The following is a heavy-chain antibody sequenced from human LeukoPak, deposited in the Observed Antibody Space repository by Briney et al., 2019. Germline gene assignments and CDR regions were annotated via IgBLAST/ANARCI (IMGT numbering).Heavy chain of an antibody. CDR3: ARTPRKFGERFDVFDV. D-gene: IGHD3-10*01. CDR2: ISGYYGNA. CDR1: GYTLTNYG. Sequence: SVTVSCKASGYTLTNYGISWVRQAPGQGLEWMGWISGYYGNANYAQKLHDRVTMTRDTFTNTAYMELRSLSCDDTAVYYCARTPRKFGERFDVFDVWGQGTMVTVSS. V-gene: IGHV1-18*01. J-gene: IGHJ3*01.